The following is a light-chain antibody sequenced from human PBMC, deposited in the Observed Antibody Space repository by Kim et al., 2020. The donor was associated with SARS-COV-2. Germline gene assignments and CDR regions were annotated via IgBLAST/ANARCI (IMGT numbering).Light chain of an antibody. CDR2: GTS. J-gene: IGKJ5*01. V-gene: IGKV3-20*01. CDR3: QQYGSSPIT. CDR1: QSVSSRY. Sequence: EIMLTQSPGTLSLSPGERATLSCRATQSVSSRYLGWYQQKPGQAPRLLIYGTSSRATGIPDRFSGSGSGTDVTLTISRLEPEDFAVYYCQQYGSSPITFGQGTRLEIK.